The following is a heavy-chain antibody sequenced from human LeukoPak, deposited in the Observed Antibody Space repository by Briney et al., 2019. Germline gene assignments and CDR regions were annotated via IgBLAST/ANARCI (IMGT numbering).Heavy chain of an antibody. CDR2: IIPIFGTA. V-gene: IGHV1-69*05. CDR3: ARGHDFWSGFGVDP. CDR1: GGTFSSYA. D-gene: IGHD3-3*01. J-gene: IGHJ5*02. Sequence: ASVKVSCKASGGTFSSYAISWVRQAPGQGLEWMGRIIPIFGTANYAQKLQGRVTMTTDTSTSTAYMELRSLRSDDTAVYYCARGHDFWSGFGVDPWGQGTLVTVSS.